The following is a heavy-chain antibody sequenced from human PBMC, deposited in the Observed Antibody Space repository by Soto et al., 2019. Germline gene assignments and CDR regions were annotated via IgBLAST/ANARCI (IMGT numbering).Heavy chain of an antibody. CDR1: GGTFSSYA. J-gene: IGHJ4*02. D-gene: IGHD6-13*01. Sequence: QVQLVQSGAEVKKPGSSVKVSCKASGGTFSSYAISWVRQAPGQGLEWMGGIIPIFGTANYGQKFQGRVTITADESTSTAYKELSSLRPEDTAVYYCARERRNMYSSRIPFDYWGQGTLVTVSS. V-gene: IGHV1-69*01. CDR3: ARERRNMYSSRIPFDY. CDR2: IIPIFGTA.